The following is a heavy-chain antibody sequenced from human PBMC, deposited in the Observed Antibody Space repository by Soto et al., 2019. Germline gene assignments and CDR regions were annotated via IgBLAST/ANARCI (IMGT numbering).Heavy chain of an antibody. CDR3: ARGYCGGGGCYLRRDAFDV. Sequence: EVQLVESGGGLVVPGGSLSLYCVASGFTFSSYHMSWVRQAPGKGLEWVSSINPSSTHIYYADSVRGRFAISRDHSKNSLYLPMNRLRTEDAAVYYCARGYCGGGGCYLRRDAFDVWGQGTLVTVSS. J-gene: IGHJ3*01. D-gene: IGHD2-15*01. CDR2: INPSSTHI. CDR1: GFTFSSYH. V-gene: IGHV3-21*01.